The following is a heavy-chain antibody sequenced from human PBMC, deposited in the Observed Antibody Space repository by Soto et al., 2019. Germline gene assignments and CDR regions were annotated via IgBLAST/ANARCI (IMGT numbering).Heavy chain of an antibody. CDR3: ARQAAY. CDR2: VYFNGRT. CDR1: GVSISDTSYY. V-gene: IGHV4-39*01. Sequence: QLQLQESGPGLVKPSETLSLTCNVSGVSISDTSYYWGWIRQPPGKGVEWIGTVYFNGRTFYNPSLKSRLTISVDRSKNQISLGLTSVTAADTAVYYCARQAAYWGQGTLVAVSS. J-gene: IGHJ4*02. D-gene: IGHD6-25*01.